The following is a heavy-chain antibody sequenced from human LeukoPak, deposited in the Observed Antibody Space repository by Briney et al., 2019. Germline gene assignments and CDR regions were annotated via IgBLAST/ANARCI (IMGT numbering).Heavy chain of an antibody. D-gene: IGHD3-10*01. CDR3: ARGRSIYGSGSPAENNDAFDI. CDR1: GDSISSGDYS. V-gene: IGHV4-30-2*01. CDR2: IHYSGTT. J-gene: IGHJ3*02. Sequence: SETLSLTCTVSGDSISSGDYSWNWIRQPPGKGLEWIGKIHYSGTTGHNPSLKSRVTFSVDKSRNQVSLKLSSVTAADTAVYYCARGRSIYGSGSPAENNDAFDIWGQGTMVTVSS.